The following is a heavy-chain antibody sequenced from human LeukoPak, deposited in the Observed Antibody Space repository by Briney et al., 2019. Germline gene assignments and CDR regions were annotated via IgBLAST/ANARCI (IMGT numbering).Heavy chain of an antibody. V-gene: IGHV3-30*02. CDR2: IWYDGSNG. CDR1: GFTFSNYV. J-gene: IGHJ4*02. CDR3: AKGKGRYCGSTSCYEFDY. D-gene: IGHD2-2*01. Sequence: TGGSLRLSCIASGFTFSNYVMHWVRQAPGKGLEWVAVIWYDGSNGYYADSVKGRFTISRDNSKNTLDLQMNSLRAEDTAVYYCAKGKGRYCGSTSCYEFDYWGQGTLVTVSS.